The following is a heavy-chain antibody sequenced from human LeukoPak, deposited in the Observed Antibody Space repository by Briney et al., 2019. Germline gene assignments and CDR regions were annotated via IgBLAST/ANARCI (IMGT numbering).Heavy chain of an antibody. CDR3: AKGNLDYGGSCQH. J-gene: IGHJ1*01. Sequence: PGGSLRLSCAASGFTFSSYGMHWVRQAPGKGLEWVAVIWYDGSNKYYADSVKGRFTISRDNSKNTLYLQMNSLRAEDTAVYYCAKGNLDYGGSCQHWGQGTLVTVSS. V-gene: IGHV3-30*02. CDR1: GFTFSSYG. CDR2: IWYDGSNK. D-gene: IGHD4-23*01.